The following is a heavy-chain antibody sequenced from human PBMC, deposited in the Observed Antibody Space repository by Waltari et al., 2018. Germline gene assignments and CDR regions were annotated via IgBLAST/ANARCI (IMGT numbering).Heavy chain of an antibody. J-gene: IGHJ6*02. Sequence: QLQLQESGPGLVKPSETLSLTCTVSGGSISSSSYYWGWIRQPPGKGLEWIGSIYYSGSTYYNPSPKSRVTISVDTSKNQFSLKLSSVTAADTAVYYCASGYNWNAYYYYYGMDVWGQGTTVTVSS. D-gene: IGHD1-20*01. V-gene: IGHV4-39*07. CDR1: GGSISSSSYY. CDR2: IYYSGST. CDR3: ASGYNWNAYYYYYGMDV.